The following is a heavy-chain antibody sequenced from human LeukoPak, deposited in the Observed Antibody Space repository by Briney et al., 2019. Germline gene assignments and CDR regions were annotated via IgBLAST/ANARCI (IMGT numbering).Heavy chain of an antibody. D-gene: IGHD3-10*01. V-gene: IGHV4-39*01. CDR1: GGSISRGGYY. CDR3: ATRRRWGGWLDY. CDR2: IYKGGDT. J-gene: IGHJ4*02. Sequence: SETLSLTCNVSGGSISRGGYYWGWIRQPPGKGLEWIGNIYKGGDTYYSPSLRNRATISVDTSKNQFFLKLSSVTAADTAVYYCATRRRWGGWLDYWGQGTLVTVSS.